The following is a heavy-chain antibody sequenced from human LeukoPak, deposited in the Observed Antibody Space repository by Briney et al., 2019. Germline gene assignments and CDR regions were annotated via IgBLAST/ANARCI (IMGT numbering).Heavy chain of an antibody. CDR2: INHSGST. V-gene: IGHV4-34*01. D-gene: IGHD3-3*01. CDR1: GGSFSGYY. CDR3: ARVPTFTIFGVVTLNYYYYYMDV. J-gene: IGHJ6*03. Sequence: SETLSLTCAVYGGSFSGYYWSWIRQPPGKGLEWIGEINHSGSTNYNPSLKSRVTISVDTSKNQFSLKLNSVTAADTAVYYCARVPTFTIFGVVTLNYYYYYMDVWGKGTTVTVSS.